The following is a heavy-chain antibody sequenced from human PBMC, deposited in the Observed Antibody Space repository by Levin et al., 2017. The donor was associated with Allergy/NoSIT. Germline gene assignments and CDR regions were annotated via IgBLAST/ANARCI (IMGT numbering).Heavy chain of an antibody. CDR2: FKSKTDGGTT. D-gene: IGHD6-19*01. Sequence: GESLKISCAASGFIFTTAWMNWVRQAPGKGLEWVGRFKSKTDGGTTDYAAPVKGRFTISRDDSKNMLYLQMNSLKTEDTAVYYCTTDGSGWYPFDYWGQGTLVTVSS. J-gene: IGHJ4*02. V-gene: IGHV3-15*01. CDR3: TTDGSGWYPFDY. CDR1: GFIFTTAW.